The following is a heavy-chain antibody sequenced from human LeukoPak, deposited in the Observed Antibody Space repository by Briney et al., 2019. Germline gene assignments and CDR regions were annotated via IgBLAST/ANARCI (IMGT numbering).Heavy chain of an antibody. CDR3: ARGGSTSCYTGYCYYYMDV. D-gene: IGHD2-2*02. J-gene: IGHJ6*03. CDR2: MNPNSGNT. V-gene: IGHV1-8*03. Sequence: ASVKVSCKASGYTFTSYDINWVRQASGQGLEWMGWMNPNSGNTGYAQKFQGRVTITSNTSISTAYMELSSLRSEDTAVYYCARGGSTSCYTGYCYYYMDVWGKGTTVTVSS. CDR1: GYTFTSYD.